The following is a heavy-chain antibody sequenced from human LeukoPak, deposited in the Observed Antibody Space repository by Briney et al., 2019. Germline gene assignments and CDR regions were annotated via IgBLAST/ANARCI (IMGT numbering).Heavy chain of an antibody. Sequence: ASVKVSCKASGYTFTSYAMHWVRQAPGQRLEWMGIINPSGGSTSYAQKFQGRVTIIADESTSTAYMELSSLRSDDTAVYYCARERWEPPYYYYGLDVWGQGTTVTVSS. CDR3: ARERWEPPYYYYGLDV. CDR2: INPSGGST. J-gene: IGHJ6*02. CDR1: GYTFTSYA. V-gene: IGHV1-46*01. D-gene: IGHD1-26*01.